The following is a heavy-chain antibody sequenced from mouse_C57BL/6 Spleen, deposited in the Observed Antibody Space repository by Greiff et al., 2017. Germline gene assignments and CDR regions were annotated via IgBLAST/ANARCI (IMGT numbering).Heavy chain of an antibody. CDR3: ERRVTGTYAMDY. V-gene: IGHV1-69*01. D-gene: IGHD4-1*01. Sequence: VQLQQPGAELVMPGASVKLSCKASGYTFTSYWMHWVKQRPGQGLEWIGEIDPSDSYTNYNQKFKGKSTLTVDKSSSTTYMHLSSLTSEDSAVYYCERRVTGTYAMDYWGQGTSVTVSS. CDR2: IDPSDSYT. CDR1: GYTFTSYW. J-gene: IGHJ4*01.